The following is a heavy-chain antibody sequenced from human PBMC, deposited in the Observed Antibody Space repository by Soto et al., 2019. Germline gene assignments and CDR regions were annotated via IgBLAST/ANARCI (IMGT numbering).Heavy chain of an antibody. Sequence: GSLRLSCATSGFSFNDYAMYWVRQAPGQGLEWVAIISSDGHHQFYLDNLRGRFTVSRDNSKNTLYLQMNSLRPEDTAVYYCSRGTYYPQSSGPHADYWGPGTVVTVSS. D-gene: IGHD3-22*01. CDR1: GFSFNDYA. CDR2: ISSDGHHQ. J-gene: IGHJ4*02. V-gene: IGHV3-30*03. CDR3: SRGTYYPQSSGPHADY.